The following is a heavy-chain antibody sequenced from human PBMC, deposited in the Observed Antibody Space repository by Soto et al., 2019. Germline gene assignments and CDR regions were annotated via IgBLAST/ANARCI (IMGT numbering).Heavy chain of an antibody. Sequence: ASVKVSCKVSGYTLTELSMHWVRQAPGKGLEWMGGFDPEDGETIYAQKFQGRVTMTEDTSTDTAYMELSSLRSEDTAVYYCATARNYYGSGSPAAGYFQHWGQGTLVTVSS. V-gene: IGHV1-24*01. CDR2: FDPEDGET. CDR1: GYTLTELS. J-gene: IGHJ1*01. D-gene: IGHD3-10*01. CDR3: ATARNYYGSGSPAAGYFQH.